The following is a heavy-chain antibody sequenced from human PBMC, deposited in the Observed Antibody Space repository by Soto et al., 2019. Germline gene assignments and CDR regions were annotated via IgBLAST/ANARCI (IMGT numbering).Heavy chain of an antibody. Sequence: SETLSLTCTVSGGSISSGGYYWSWIRQHPGKGLEWIGYIYYSGSTYYNPSLKSRVTISVDTSKNQFSLKLSSVTAADTAVYYCARDVRAYRIGAFDIWGQGTMVTVSS. CDR2: IYYSGST. CDR1: GGSISSGGYY. V-gene: IGHV4-31*03. J-gene: IGHJ3*02. D-gene: IGHD2-15*01. CDR3: ARDVRAYRIGAFDI.